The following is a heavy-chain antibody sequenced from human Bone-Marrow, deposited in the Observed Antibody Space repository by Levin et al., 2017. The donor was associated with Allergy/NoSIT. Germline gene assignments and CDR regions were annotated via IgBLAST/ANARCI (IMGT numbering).Heavy chain of an antibody. CDR2: IYYSGST. J-gene: IGHJ4*02. V-gene: IGHV4-59*08. CDR1: GGSISSYY. Sequence: SETLSPTCTVSGGSISSYYWSWIRQPPGKGLEWIGYIYYSGSTNYNPSLKSRVTISVDTSKNQFSLKLSSVTAADTAVYYCARRVELRGYFDYWGQGTLVTVSS. D-gene: IGHD2-15*01. CDR3: ARRVELRGYFDY.